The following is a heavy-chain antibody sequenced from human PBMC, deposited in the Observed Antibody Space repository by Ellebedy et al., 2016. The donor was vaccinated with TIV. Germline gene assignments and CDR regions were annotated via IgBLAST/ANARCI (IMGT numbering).Heavy chain of an antibody. D-gene: IGHD5-12*01. J-gene: IGHJ4*02. Sequence: PGGSLRLSCAASGFTVSSNFMTWVRQAPGKGLEWVSVIYGGGTIRYADSVKGRFTISRDNSKNTVDLQMTSLRAEDTAVYYCARIVQAGYSGYHFDYWGQGILVAVSS. V-gene: IGHV3-53*01. CDR3: ARIVQAGYSGYHFDY. CDR1: GFTVSSNF. CDR2: IYGGGTI.